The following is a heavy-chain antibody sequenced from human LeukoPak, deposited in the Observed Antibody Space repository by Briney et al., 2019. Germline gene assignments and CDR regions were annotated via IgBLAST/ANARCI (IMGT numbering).Heavy chain of an antibody. CDR3: ARDLVGIVNNAFDI. D-gene: IGHD3-22*01. V-gene: IGHV3-30-3*01. CDR1: GFTFSSYA. Sequence: GGSLRLSCAASGFTFSSYAMHWVRQAPGKGLEWVAVISYDGSNKYYADSVKGRFTISRDNSKNTLYLQMNSLRAEDTAVYYCARDLVGIVNNAFDIWGQGTMVTVSA. J-gene: IGHJ3*02. CDR2: ISYDGSNK.